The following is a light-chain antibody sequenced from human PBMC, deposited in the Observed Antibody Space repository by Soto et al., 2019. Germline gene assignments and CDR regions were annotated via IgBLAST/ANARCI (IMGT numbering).Light chain of an antibody. Sequence: DIQLTQSPSFLSASVGDRVTITCRASQGISSYLAWYQQRPGKAPKLLIHAASTLQSGVPSRFSGSGSGTEFTLTISSLQPEDFATYYCQQINSYPSITFGQVTLLESK. J-gene: IGKJ5*01. V-gene: IGKV1-9*01. CDR2: AAS. CDR1: QGISSY. CDR3: QQINSYPSIT.